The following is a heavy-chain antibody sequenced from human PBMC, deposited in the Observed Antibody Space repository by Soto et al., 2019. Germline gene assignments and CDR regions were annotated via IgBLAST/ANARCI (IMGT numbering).Heavy chain of an antibody. J-gene: IGHJ5*02. Sequence: PSETLSLTCTVSGGSISSSSYYWGWIRQPPWKGLEWIGSIYYSGSTNYNPSLKSRVTISVDTSKNQFSLKLSSVTAADTAVYYCARSWIQLWGPLFWFDPWGQGTLVTVSS. CDR2: IYYSGST. CDR1: GGSISSSSYY. V-gene: IGHV4-39*07. CDR3: ARSWIQLWGPLFWFDP. D-gene: IGHD5-18*01.